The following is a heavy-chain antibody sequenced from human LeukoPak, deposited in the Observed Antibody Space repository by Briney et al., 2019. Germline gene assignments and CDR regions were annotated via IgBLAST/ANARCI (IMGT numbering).Heavy chain of an antibody. D-gene: IGHD3-22*01. Sequence: PGGSLRLSCAASGFTFSSYAMHWVRQAPGKGLEWVAVISYDGSNKYYADSVKGRFTISRDNSKNTLYLQMNSLRAEDTAVYYCARDRSYYDSSGYSSFDYWGQGTLVTVSS. J-gene: IGHJ4*02. V-gene: IGHV3-30-3*01. CDR2: ISYDGSNK. CDR3: ARDRSYYDSSGYSSFDY. CDR1: GFTFSSYA.